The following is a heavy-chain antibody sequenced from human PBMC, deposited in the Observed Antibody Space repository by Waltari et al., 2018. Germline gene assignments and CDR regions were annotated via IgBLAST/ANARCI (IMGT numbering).Heavy chain of an antibody. CDR3: AKNANANYINWFDP. D-gene: IGHD1-7*01. CDR1: GFTFSNYA. Sequence: EVQLLESGGGLVQPGGSLRLSCEASGFTFSNYAMSWVRQAPGKGLECVSGITGSGDNTYYAGSVKGRFTISRDNSKNTLSLQMNSLRDDDTAVYSCAKNANANYINWFDPWGQGTLVTVSS. V-gene: IGHV3-23*01. CDR2: ITGSGDNT. J-gene: IGHJ5*02.